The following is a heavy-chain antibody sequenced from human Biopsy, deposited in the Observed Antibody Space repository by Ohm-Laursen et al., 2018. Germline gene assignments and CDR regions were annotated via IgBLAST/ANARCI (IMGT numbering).Heavy chain of an antibody. CDR1: GCSISSYY. CDR2: MYYSGNT. Sequence: SDTLSLTCTVSGCSISSYYWSWIRQPPGWGLEWIGYMYYSGNTNYNPSLKSRVTISVDTSKNQLSMMMYSLTAADLAVYYCARHGVDGDLRMDYWGQGTLVTVSS. J-gene: IGHJ4*02. V-gene: IGHV4-59*08. CDR3: ARHGVDGDLRMDY. D-gene: IGHD4-17*01.